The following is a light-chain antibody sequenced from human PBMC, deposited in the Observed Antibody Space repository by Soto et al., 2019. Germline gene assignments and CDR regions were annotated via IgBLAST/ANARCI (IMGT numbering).Light chain of an antibody. J-gene: IGLJ1*01. CDR2: DVS. Sequence: QSVLTQPASVSGSPGQSITISCTGTSSDVGGYNYVSWYQHHPGKAPKRMIHDVSNRPSGVSNRFSGSKSGNTASLTISGLQAEDKADYYCSSYIPNNSTYVFGTGTQLTVL. CDR1: SSDVGGYNY. V-gene: IGLV2-14*03. CDR3: SSYIPNNSTYV.